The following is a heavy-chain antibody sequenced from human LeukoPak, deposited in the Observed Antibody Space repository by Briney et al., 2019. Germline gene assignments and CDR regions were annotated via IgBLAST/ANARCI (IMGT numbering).Heavy chain of an antibody. V-gene: IGHV3-48*01. CDR2: ISGSSGTR. CDR3: ARAPYTSGWYRGDNDY. D-gene: IGHD6-19*01. J-gene: IGHJ4*02. Sequence: PGGSLRLSCAASGFTFSSYSMNWVRQAPGKWLEWVSYISGSSGTRYYADSVKGRFTISRDNAKNSLYLQMNSLRAEDTAVYYCARAPYTSGWYRGDNDYWGQGTLVTVSS. CDR1: GFTFSSYS.